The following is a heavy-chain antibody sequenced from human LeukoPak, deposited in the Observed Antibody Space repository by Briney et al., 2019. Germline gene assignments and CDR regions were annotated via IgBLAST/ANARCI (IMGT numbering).Heavy chain of an antibody. CDR3: AKGGYCSGDSCYPNDY. CDR2: ISGSGGST. V-gene: IGHV3-23*01. Sequence: PGGSLRLSCAASGFTFSSYAMSWVRQAPGKGLEWVSAISGSGGSTYYADSVKGRFTISRDNSKNTLYLRMNSLRAEDTAIYYCAKGGYCSGDSCYPNDYWGQGTLVTVSS. D-gene: IGHD2-15*01. J-gene: IGHJ4*02. CDR1: GFTFSSYA.